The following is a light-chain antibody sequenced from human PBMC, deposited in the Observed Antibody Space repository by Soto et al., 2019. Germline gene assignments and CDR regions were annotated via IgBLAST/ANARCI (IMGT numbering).Light chain of an antibody. J-gene: IGLJ2*01. CDR2: DVS. Sequence: QSALTQPASVSGSPGQSITISCTGTSSDFGGYNYVSWYQQHPGKAPKLMIYDVSNRPSGVSNRFSGSKSGNTASLTFSGLQAEDEADYYCCSYTTSSTVLFGGGTKVTVL. V-gene: IGLV2-14*03. CDR1: SSDFGGYNY. CDR3: CSYTTSSTVL.